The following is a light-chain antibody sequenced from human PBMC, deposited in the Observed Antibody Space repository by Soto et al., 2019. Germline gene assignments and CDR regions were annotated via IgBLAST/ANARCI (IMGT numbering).Light chain of an antibody. CDR3: QQWRT. V-gene: IGKV3-15*01. J-gene: IGKJ1*01. CDR2: GAS. CDR1: QSVSSN. Sequence: IVMTQSPATLSVSPGERATLSCRASQSVSSNLAWYQQKPGQAPRLLIYGASTRATGIPARFSGSGSGTEFHISISSLVSEEFAVYYCQQWRTFGQGTKVEIK.